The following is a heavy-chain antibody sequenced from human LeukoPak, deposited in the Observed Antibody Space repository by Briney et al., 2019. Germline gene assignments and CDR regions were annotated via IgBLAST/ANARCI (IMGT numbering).Heavy chain of an antibody. V-gene: IGHV3-23*01. CDR1: GFTFSSYS. Sequence: GGSLRLSCAASGFTFSSYSMNWVRQAPGKGLEWVSAISGSGGSTYYADSVKGRFTISRDNSKNTLYLQMNSLRAEDTAVYYCAKELGYSNYHFDYWGQGTLVTVSS. CDR2: ISGSGGST. D-gene: IGHD4-11*01. J-gene: IGHJ4*02. CDR3: AKELGYSNYHFDY.